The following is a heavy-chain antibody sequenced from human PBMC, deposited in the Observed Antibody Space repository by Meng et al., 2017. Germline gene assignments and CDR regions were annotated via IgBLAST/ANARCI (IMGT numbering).Heavy chain of an antibody. J-gene: IGHJ3*02. D-gene: IGHD3-9*01. Sequence: GESLKISCAASGFTFSSYSMNWVRQAPGKGLEWVSYISSSGSTIYYVDSVKGRFTISRDNAKNSLYLQMNSLRAEDTAVYYCARGRLRYFYWFSDVFDIWGQGTMVTVSS. CDR2: ISSSGSTI. CDR3: ARGRLRYFYWFSDVFDI. V-gene: IGHV3-48*04. CDR1: GFTFSSYS.